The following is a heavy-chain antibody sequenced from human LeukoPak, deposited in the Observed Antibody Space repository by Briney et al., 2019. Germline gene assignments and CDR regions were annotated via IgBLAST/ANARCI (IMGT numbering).Heavy chain of an antibody. J-gene: IGHJ4*02. V-gene: IGHV1-69*06. CDR1: GGTFSSYA. D-gene: IGHD2-15*01. CDR2: IIPIFGTA. CDR3: ARDVLGGSAYYFDY. Sequence: SVKVSCTASGGTFSSYAISWVRQAPGRGLEWMGGIIPIFGTANYAQKFQGRVTITADKSTSTAYMELSSLRSEDTAVYYCARDVLGGSAYYFDYWGQGTLVTVSS.